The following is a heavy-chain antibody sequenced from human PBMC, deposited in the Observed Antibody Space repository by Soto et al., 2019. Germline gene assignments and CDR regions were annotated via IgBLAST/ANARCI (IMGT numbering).Heavy chain of an antibody. CDR3: ARDPKGGVAVAGTLDY. D-gene: IGHD6-19*01. V-gene: IGHV3-30-3*01. Sequence: QVQLVESGGGVVQPGRSLRLSCAASGFTFSSYAMHWVRQAPGKGLEWVAVISNDGSNKYYADSVKGRFTISRDNSKNTLYLQMNSLRAEDTAMYYCARDPKGGVAVAGTLDYWGQGTLGTVSS. J-gene: IGHJ4*02. CDR1: GFTFSSYA. CDR2: ISNDGSNK.